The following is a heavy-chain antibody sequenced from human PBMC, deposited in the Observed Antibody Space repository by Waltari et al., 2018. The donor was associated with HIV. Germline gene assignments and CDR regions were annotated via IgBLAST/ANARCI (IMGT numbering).Heavy chain of an antibody. CDR1: EYIFTVDY. CDR2: IDPRTTTT. D-gene: IGHD4-17*01. CDR3: AKAVYGDHIDY. V-gene: IGHV1-2*02. J-gene: IGHJ4*02. Sequence: QVHLVQSGAEVKKAGASVKVSCQASEYIFTVDYIHWVRQAPGQGLEWLVWIDPRTTTTKYLQKFRGRVTMARDTSTSTVHMELYSLRPDDTAVYYCAKAVYGDHIDYWGQGTLVTVSS.